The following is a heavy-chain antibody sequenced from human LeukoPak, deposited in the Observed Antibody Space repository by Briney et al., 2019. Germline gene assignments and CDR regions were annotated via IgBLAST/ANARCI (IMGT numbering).Heavy chain of an antibody. CDR1: SGSINSYY. CDR2: IYTTGNT. D-gene: IGHD3-16*01. CDR3: ARHGYTASHYFLDY. J-gene: IGHJ4*02. V-gene: IGHV4-4*07. Sequence: SETLSLTCTVSSGSINSYYWGWVRQPAGRGLEWIGRIYTTGNTHYNPFLKSRLTMSIDTSRRQFSLNLTSVTAGDTAIYYCARHGYTASHYFLDYWSQGTLVTVSS.